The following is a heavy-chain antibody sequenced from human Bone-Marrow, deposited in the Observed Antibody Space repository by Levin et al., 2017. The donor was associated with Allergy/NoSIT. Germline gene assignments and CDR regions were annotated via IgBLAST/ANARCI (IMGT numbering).Heavy chain of an antibody. D-gene: IGHD6-6*01. CDR1: GGTLNRHA. V-gene: IGHV1-69*05. CDR2: IIPTFETP. J-gene: IGHJ4*02. CDR3: ARGYASSSPLEF. Sequence: KISCKAPGGTLNRHALTWVRQAPGQGLEWMGGIIPTFETPNYAQKVQGRVTINTDEPSKTAYMELRGLRSEDTAMYYCARGYASSSPLEFWGQGTLVTVSS.